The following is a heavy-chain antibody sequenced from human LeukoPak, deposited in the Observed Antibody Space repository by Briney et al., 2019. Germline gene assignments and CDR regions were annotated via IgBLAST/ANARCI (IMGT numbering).Heavy chain of an antibody. J-gene: IGHJ4*02. CDR2: ISTYNGNT. V-gene: IGHV1-18*01. CDR1: VYTFASYG. D-gene: IGHD2-2*01. CDR3: AREYCSSTSCYSPDY. Sequence: ASVNVSCKASVYTFASYGISWVRQAPGQGLEWMGWISTYNGNTNYAQKLQGRVTMTTDTSTSTAYMELRSLRSDDTAVYYCAREYCSSTSCYSPDYWGQGTLVTVSS.